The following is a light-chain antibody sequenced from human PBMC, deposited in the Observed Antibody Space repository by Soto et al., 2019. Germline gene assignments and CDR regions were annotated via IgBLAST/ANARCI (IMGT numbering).Light chain of an antibody. CDR1: QSVDSK. Sequence: EIVMTQSPATLSVSPGERAIFSCRASQSVDSKLAWYQQKLGQATRLIIYDASTRATGIPARFSGSGSGTEFTLTISSLQSEDFAIYYCQQYYVWNTFGGGTKVEIK. CDR3: QQYYVWNT. CDR2: DAS. J-gene: IGKJ4*01. V-gene: IGKV3D-15*01.